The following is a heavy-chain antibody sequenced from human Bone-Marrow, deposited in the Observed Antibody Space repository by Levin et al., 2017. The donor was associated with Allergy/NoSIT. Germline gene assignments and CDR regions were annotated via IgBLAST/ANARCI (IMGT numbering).Heavy chain of an antibody. V-gene: IGHV4-39*01. Sequence: GSLRLSCTVSGGSISSSNYYWGWIRQPPGTGLEWIGSIYYSGSTYYNSSLKSRVTISVDTSKNQFSLILNSVTAADTAVYYCARHSAAADSDYWGQGTLVTVSS. D-gene: IGHD6-13*01. J-gene: IGHJ4*02. CDR3: ARHSAAADSDY. CDR2: IYYSGST. CDR1: GGSISSSNYY.